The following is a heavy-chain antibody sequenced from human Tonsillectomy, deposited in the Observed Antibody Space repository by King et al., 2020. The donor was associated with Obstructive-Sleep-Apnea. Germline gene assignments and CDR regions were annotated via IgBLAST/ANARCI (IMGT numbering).Heavy chain of an antibody. V-gene: IGHV3-7*01. Sequence: VQLVESGGGLVQPGGSLRLSCAASGFTFSSYWMSWVRQAPGKGLEWVANIKQDGSEKYYLDSVKGRFTISRDNAKNSLYLQMNSLRAEDTAGYYCASIQRSYDILTGYYMGYFDYWGQGTLVTVSS. CDR3: ASIQRSYDILTGYYMGYFDY. CDR1: GFTFSSYW. D-gene: IGHD3-9*01. CDR2: IKQDGSEK. J-gene: IGHJ4*02.